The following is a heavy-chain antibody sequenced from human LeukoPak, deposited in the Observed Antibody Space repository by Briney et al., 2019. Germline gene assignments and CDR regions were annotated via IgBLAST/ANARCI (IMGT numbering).Heavy chain of an antibody. D-gene: IGHD6-13*01. Sequence: GGSLRLSCAVSGFTFSNYWMHWVRQAPGKGLVWVSRINNEESTISYADSVKGRFTVSRDNAKNTLYLQMNSLRDEDTAVYYCARGYSSTYRVDYWGQGTLVTVSS. V-gene: IGHV3-74*01. CDR3: ARGYSSTYRVDY. CDR1: GFTFSNYW. CDR2: INNEESTI. J-gene: IGHJ4*02.